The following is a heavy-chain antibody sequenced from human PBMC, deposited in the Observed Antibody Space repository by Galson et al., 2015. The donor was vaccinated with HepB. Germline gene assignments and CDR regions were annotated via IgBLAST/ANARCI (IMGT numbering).Heavy chain of an antibody. CDR3: ARGLPVGYRDDLYNYYPMDV. Sequence: SVKVSCKASGGTFTNYAINWVRQAPGQGLEWMGGIIPIFGTTSYAQKFQGRVSITADESTTTAYLELSSLSSEDTALYYCARGLPVGYRDDLYNYYPMDVWGQGTTVTVSS. CDR1: GGTFTNYA. J-gene: IGHJ6*02. CDR2: IIPIFGTT. D-gene: IGHD5-18*01. V-gene: IGHV1-69*13.